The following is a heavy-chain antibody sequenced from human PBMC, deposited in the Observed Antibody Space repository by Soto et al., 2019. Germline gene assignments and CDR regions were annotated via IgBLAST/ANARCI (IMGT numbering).Heavy chain of an antibody. CDR2: ISSSGGST. D-gene: IGHD6-6*01. CDR3: AKWAAPKVDYYYYYYMDV. J-gene: IGHJ6*03. CDR1: GFTFSSYS. V-gene: IGHV3-23*01. Sequence: GGSLRLSCAASGFTFSSYSMNWVRQAPGKGLEWVSSISSSGGSTYYADSVKGRFTISRDNSKNTLYLQMNSLRAEDTAVYYCAKWAAPKVDYYYYYYMDVWGKGTTVTVSS.